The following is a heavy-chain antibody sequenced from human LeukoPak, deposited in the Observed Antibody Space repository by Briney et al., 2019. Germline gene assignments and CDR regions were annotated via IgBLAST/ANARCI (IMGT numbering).Heavy chain of an antibody. Sequence: GGSLRLSCAASGFTFSSYAMSWVRQAPGKGLEWVSSISGSDGSTYYADSVKGRFTISRDNTKNSLYLQMNSLRAEDTAIYYCTRHPAEGDYWGQGTLVTVSS. V-gene: IGHV3-23*01. CDR1: GFTFSSYA. D-gene: IGHD2-15*01. J-gene: IGHJ4*02. CDR2: ISGSDGST. CDR3: TRHPAEGDY.